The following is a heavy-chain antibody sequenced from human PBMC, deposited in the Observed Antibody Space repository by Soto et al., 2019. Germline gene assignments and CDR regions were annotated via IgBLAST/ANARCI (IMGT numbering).Heavy chain of an antibody. D-gene: IGHD6-19*01. CDR1: GYTLTELS. CDR2: FDPEDGET. V-gene: IGHV1-24*01. Sequence: ASVKVSCKVSGYTLTELSMHWVRQAPGKGLEWMGGFDPEDGETIYAQKFQGRVTMTEDTSTDTAYMELSSLRSEDTAVYYCATAAGKGTYYYYGMDVWGQGNTVTVAS. J-gene: IGHJ6*02. CDR3: ATAAGKGTYYYYGMDV.